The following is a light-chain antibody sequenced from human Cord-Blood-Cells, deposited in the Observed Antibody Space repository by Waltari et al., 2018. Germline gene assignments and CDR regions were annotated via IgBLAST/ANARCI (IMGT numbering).Light chain of an antibody. CDR1: RSDVGGYNY. V-gene: IGLV2-14*01. Sequence: QSALTQPASVSGSPGQSITIPCTGTRSDVGGYNYFSLYQQHPGKAPKLMIYDVSNRPSGVSNRFSGSKSGNTASLTISGLQAEDEADYYCSSYTSSSTVVFGGGTKLTVL. CDR2: DVS. J-gene: IGLJ2*01. CDR3: SSYTSSSTVV.